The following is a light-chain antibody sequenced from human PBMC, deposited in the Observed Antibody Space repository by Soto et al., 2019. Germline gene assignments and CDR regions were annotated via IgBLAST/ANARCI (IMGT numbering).Light chain of an antibody. V-gene: IGLV1-44*01. CDR2: DNI. J-gene: IGLJ3*02. Sequence: QSVLTQPPSASGTPGQRVTISCSGSSSNIGNNAVNWYQQFPGTAPKLLIYDNIQRPSGVPDRFSGSKSGTSASLAISGLQSADEADYYCAAWGDNLNGWVFGGGTKVTVL. CDR3: AAWGDNLNGWV. CDR1: SSNIGNNA.